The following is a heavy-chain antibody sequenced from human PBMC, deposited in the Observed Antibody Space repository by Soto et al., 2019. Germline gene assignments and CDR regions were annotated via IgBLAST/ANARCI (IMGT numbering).Heavy chain of an antibody. CDR3: AREVQVHTPAFVY. CDR1: GGTFNTYA. Sequence: QVQLVQSGDEMKKPGSSVKVSCQSSGGTFNTYAMNWVRQAPGQGPEWMGDISPMFGAANYAPKFQGRVTITADESTGTSYMQLGSLTSEDTALYFCAREVQVHTPAFVYWGQGTLVTVSS. D-gene: IGHD3-10*01. CDR2: ISPMFGAA. V-gene: IGHV1-69*19. J-gene: IGHJ4*02.